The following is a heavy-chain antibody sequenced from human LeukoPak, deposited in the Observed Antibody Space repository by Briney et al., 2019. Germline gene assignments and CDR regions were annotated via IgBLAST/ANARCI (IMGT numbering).Heavy chain of an antibody. D-gene: IGHD2-15*01. CDR1: GYTFTGYY. V-gene: IGHV1-2*02. CDR3: ARRYCSGGSCYSRDRPGRDSLDY. Sequence: ASVKVSCKASGYTFTGYYMHWVRQAPGQGLEWMGWINPNSGGTNYAQKFQGRVTMTRDTSISTAYMELSRLRSDDTAVYYCARRYCSGGSCYSRDRPGRDSLDYWGQGTLVTVSS. CDR2: INPNSGGT. J-gene: IGHJ4*02.